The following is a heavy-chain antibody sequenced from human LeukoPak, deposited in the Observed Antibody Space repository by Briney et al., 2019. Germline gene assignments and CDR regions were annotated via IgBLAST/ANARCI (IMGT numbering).Heavy chain of an antibody. Sequence: NSSETLSLTCAVYGGSFSGYYWSWIRQPPRKGLEWIGEINHSGSTNYNPSLKSRVTISVDTSKNQFSLKLSSVTAADTAVYYCARGRNRGAAAGPVFDYWGQGTLVTVSS. CDR2: INHSGST. J-gene: IGHJ4*02. CDR3: ARGRNRGAAAGPVFDY. CDR1: GGSFSGYY. D-gene: IGHD6-13*01. V-gene: IGHV4-34*01.